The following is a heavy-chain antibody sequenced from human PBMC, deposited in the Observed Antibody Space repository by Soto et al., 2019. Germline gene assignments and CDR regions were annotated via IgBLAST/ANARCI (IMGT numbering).Heavy chain of an antibody. CDR1: GGSISSSSYY. Sequence: SETLSLTCTVSGGSISSSSYYWGWIRQPPGKGLEWIGSIYYSGSTYYNPSLKSRVTISVDTSKNQFSLKLSSVTAADTAVYYCARAQRTRYLCLDYWGQGTLVTVSS. J-gene: IGHJ4*02. V-gene: IGHV4-39*01. CDR3: ARAQRTRYLCLDY. D-gene: IGHD1-1*01. CDR2: IYYSGST.